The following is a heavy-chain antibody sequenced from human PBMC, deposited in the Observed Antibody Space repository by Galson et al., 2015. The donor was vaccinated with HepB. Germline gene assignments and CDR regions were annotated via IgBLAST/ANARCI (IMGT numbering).Heavy chain of an antibody. CDR3: VRDKDHAFDI. Sequence: SVKVSCKASGYTFTSSGISWVRQAPGQGLEWMGWNSTYSGNTNYEQKLLDRVTMTTDTSTTTAYMALRSRRSDETAVYYCVRDKDHAFDIWGQGTMVAVSS. J-gene: IGHJ3*02. CDR1: GYTFTSSG. V-gene: IGHV1-18*01. CDR2: NSTYSGNT.